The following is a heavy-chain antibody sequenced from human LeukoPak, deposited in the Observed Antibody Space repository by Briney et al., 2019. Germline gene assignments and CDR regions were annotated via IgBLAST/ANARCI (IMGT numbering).Heavy chain of an antibody. CDR1: GFTFSNYS. D-gene: IGHD3-9*01. CDR3: ARDRVTNYDIQVGMDV. V-gene: IGHV3-48*04. J-gene: IGHJ6*02. Sequence: GGSLRLSCAASGFTFSNYSMNWVRQAPGKGLEWVSYISSSSSTIYYADSVKGRFTISRDNAKNSLYLQMNSLRAEDTAVYYCARDRVTNYDIQVGMDVWGQGTTVTVSS. CDR2: ISSSSSTI.